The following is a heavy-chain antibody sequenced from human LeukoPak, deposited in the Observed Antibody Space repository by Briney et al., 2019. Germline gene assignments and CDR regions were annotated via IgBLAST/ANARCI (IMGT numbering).Heavy chain of an antibody. V-gene: IGHV4-34*01. J-gene: IGHJ5*02. CDR2: INHSGST. CDR1: GGSFSGYY. D-gene: IGHD2-21*01. CDR3: ARGHIFDP. Sequence: SETLSLTCAVYGGSFSGYYWSWIRQPPGKGLEWIGEINHSGSTNYNPSLRSRVTISVDTSKNQFSLKLSSVTAADTAVYYCARGHIFDPWGQGTLVTVSS.